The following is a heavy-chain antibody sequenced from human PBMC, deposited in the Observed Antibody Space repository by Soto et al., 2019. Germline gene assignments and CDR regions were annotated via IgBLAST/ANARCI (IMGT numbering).Heavy chain of an antibody. D-gene: IGHD3-9*01. CDR1: GYTFTGYY. CDR2: INPNSGGT. V-gene: IGHV1-2*02. Sequence: ASVKVSCKASGYTFTGYYMHWVRQAPGQGLAWMGWINPNSGGTNYAQKFQGRVTMTRDTSISTAYMELSRLRSDDTAVYYCARVDYDILTGYSFSFDYWGQGTLVTVSS. CDR3: ARVDYDILTGYSFSFDY. J-gene: IGHJ4*02.